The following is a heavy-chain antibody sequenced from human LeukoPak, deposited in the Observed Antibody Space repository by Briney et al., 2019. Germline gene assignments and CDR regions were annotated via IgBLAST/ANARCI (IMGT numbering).Heavy chain of an antibody. CDR3: ARTFKTGKASDY. CDR1: GGSISSYF. V-gene: IGHV4-4*07. J-gene: IGHJ4*02. CDR2: IYTSGST. D-gene: IGHD1-1*01. Sequence: PSETLSLTCTVSGGSISSYFWSWIRQPAGKGLEWIGRIYTSGSTNYNPSLKSRVTISVDTSKNQFSLKLSSVTAADTAVYYCARTFKTGKASDYWGQGTLVTVSS.